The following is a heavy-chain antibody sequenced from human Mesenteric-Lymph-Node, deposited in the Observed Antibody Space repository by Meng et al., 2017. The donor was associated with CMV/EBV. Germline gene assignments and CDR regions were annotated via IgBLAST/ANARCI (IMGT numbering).Heavy chain of an antibody. CDR2: INPSGGST. D-gene: IGHD6-13*01. J-gene: IGHJ4*02. Sequence: KASGYTCTNYYMHWVRQAPGQGLEWMGIINPSGGSTSYAQKFQGRVTMTRDTSASTVYMELSSLRSEDTAVYYCARAEYAAAGTVGDYWGQGTLVTVSS. CDR1: GYTCTNYY. CDR3: ARAEYAAAGTVGDY. V-gene: IGHV1-46*01.